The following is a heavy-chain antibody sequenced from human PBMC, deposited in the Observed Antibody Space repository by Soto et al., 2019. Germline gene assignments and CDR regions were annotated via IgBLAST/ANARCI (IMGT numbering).Heavy chain of an antibody. V-gene: IGHV5-10-1*01. J-gene: IGHJ6*02. CDR1: GYSFTSYW. D-gene: IGHD4-17*01. CDR3: ARRILSRGDYAPPYYYYYGMDV. CDR2: IDPSDSYT. Sequence: PGESLKISCKGSGYSFTSYWISWVRQMPGKGLEWMGRIDPSDSYTNYSPSFQGHVTISADKSISTAYLQWSSLKASDTAMYYCARRILSRGDYAPPYYYYYGMDVWGQGTTVTVSS.